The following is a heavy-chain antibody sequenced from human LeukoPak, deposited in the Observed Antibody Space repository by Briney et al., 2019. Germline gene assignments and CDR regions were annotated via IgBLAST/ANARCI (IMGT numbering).Heavy chain of an antibody. J-gene: IGHJ4*02. CDR2: IYYSGST. V-gene: IGHV4-31*03. CDR1: GGSISSGGYY. CDR3: ARANSYSSAYYFDY. D-gene: IGHD6-19*01. Sequence: SETLSLTCTVSGGSISSGGYYWSWIRQHPGKGLEWIGYIYYSGSTYYNPSRKSRVTISVDTSKNQFSLKLSSVTAADTAVYYCARANSYSSAYYFDYWGQGTLVTVSS.